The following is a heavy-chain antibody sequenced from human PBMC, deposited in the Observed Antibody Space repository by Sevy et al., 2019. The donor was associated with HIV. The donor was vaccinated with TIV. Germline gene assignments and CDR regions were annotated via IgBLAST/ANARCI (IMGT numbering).Heavy chain of an antibody. V-gene: IGHV3-15*01. D-gene: IGHD1-26*01. CDR3: TAGVGTSDFDY. J-gene: IGHJ4*02. CDR2: IKSKIDGATR. CDR1: GFTFNNAW. Sequence: GGSLRLSCEASGFTFNNAWMSWVRQAPGKGLEWVGRIKSKIDGATRDFAAPVKGRFAISRDDSKNTLYLQMNSLKTEDTAVDYCTAGVGTSDFDYWGRGVLVTVSS.